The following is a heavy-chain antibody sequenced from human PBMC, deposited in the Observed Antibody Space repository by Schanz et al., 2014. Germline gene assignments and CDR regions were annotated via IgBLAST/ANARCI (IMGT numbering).Heavy chain of an antibody. CDR1: EFTFSSYN. D-gene: IGHD3-22*01. J-gene: IGHJ4*02. CDR2: ISSSGSYI. CDR3: AKDPSHGDYDYYFDY. V-gene: IGHV3-21*01. Sequence: EVQLVESGGGLVKPGGSLRLSCEASEFTFSSYNMNWVRQAPGKGLEWVSSISSSGSYIHYADSVKGRFTISRDNAKNTLYLQMNSLRAEDTAVYYCAKDPSHGDYDYYFDYWGQGTLVTVSS.